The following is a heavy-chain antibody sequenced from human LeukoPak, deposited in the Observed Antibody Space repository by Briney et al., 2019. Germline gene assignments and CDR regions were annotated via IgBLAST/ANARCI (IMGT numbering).Heavy chain of an antibody. CDR2: IKQDGSEK. Sequence: GGSLRLSCAASGFTFSSYWMSWVRQAPGKGLEWVANIKQDGSEKYSVDSVKGRFTISRDNAKNSLYLQMNSLRAEDTAVYYCARVKGVVVPAAPRFDPWGQGTLVTVSS. V-gene: IGHV3-7*03. CDR3: ARVKGVVVPAAPRFDP. J-gene: IGHJ5*02. CDR1: GFTFSSYW. D-gene: IGHD2-2*01.